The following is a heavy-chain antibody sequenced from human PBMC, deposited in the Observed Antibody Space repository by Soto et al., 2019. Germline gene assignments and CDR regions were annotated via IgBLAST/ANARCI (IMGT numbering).Heavy chain of an antibody. CDR3: ARDVRSHDYGHYYYGMDV. D-gene: IGHD4-17*01. CDR1: GYTFTSYG. Sequence: QVQLVQSGAEVNKPGASVKVSCKASGYTFTSYGISWVRQAPGQGLDWMGWISIYNGNTNYAQKLQGRVTMTTDTSTSTAYMELRSLRSDDTAVYYCARDVRSHDYGHYYYGMDVWGQGTTVTVSS. CDR2: ISIYNGNT. J-gene: IGHJ6*02. V-gene: IGHV1-18*01.